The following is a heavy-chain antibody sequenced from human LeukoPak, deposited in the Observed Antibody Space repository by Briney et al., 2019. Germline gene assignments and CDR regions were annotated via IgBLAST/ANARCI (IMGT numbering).Heavy chain of an antibody. V-gene: IGHV1-2*04. CDR2: INPNSGGT. CDR3: ARQKVDTALNFDY. Sequence: ASVKVSCKASGYTFTGYYMHWVRQAPGQGLEWMGRINPNSGGTNYAQKFQGWVTMTRDTSISTAYMELSRLRSDNTAVYYCARQKVDTALNFDYWGQGTLVTVSS. D-gene: IGHD5-18*01. J-gene: IGHJ4*02. CDR1: GYTFTGYY.